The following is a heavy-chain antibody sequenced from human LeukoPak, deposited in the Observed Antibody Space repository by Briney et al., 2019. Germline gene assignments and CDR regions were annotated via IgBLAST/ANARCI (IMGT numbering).Heavy chain of an antibody. J-gene: IGHJ6*03. CDR3: ARHGCGGSCYAGYYYYYMDV. CDR1: GGSISSSNW. Sequence: TSEALSLTCAVSGGSISSSNWWSWVRQPPGKGLEWFGEIYHSGVTNYNPSLKSRVTISLDTFKKPFCLRLSSVTAVDTAVYYSARHGCGGSCYAGYYYYYMDVWGKGTTVTISS. V-gene: IGHV4-4*02. CDR2: IYHSGVT. D-gene: IGHD2-15*01.